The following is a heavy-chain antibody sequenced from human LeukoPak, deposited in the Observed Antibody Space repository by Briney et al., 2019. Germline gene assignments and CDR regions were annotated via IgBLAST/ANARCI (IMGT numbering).Heavy chain of an antibody. J-gene: IGHJ4*02. Sequence: PGGSLRLSCAASGFTFSSYEMNWVRQAPGKGLEWVSYISSSGSTIYYADSVKGRFTISRDNAKNSLYLQMNSLRAEDTAVYYCASGILTFGGVIATDYWGQGTLVTVSS. CDR3: ASGILTFGGVIATDY. CDR1: GFTFSSYE. V-gene: IGHV3-48*03. CDR2: ISSSGSTI. D-gene: IGHD3-16*02.